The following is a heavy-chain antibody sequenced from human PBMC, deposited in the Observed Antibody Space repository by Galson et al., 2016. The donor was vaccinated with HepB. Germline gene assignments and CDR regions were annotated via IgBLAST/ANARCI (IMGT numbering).Heavy chain of an antibody. CDR2: INANSGGT. V-gene: IGHV1-2*02. D-gene: IGHD2-8*01. CDR1: GYTFTGYF. J-gene: IGHJ6*02. Sequence: SVKVSCKASGYTFTGYFIHWVRQAPGQGLEWMGWINANSGGTNYAQRFKARVTMTRDTSISTAYLELYSLTSEDTAVYFCARGGTLPKTNLYGMDVWGQGTTVTVSS. CDR3: ARGGTLPKTNLYGMDV.